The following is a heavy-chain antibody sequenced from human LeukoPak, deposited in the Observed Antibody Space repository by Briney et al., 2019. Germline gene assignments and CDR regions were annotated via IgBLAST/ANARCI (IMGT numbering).Heavy chain of an antibody. CDR1: GGSISNYY. V-gene: IGHV4-59*01. D-gene: IGHD6-19*01. J-gene: IGHJ4*02. Sequence: PSETLSLTCTVSGGSISNYYWNWIRQPPGKGLEWIGYMFYTGSGNYNPSLKSRVTISVDTSKSQVSLKLTSVTAADTAVYYCARGLGGSSGCFGYWGQGTLVTVSS. CDR3: ARGLGGSSGCFGY. CDR2: MFYTGSG.